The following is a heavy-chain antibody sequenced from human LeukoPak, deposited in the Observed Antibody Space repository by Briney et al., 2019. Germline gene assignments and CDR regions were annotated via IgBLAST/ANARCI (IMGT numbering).Heavy chain of an antibody. D-gene: IGHD3-3*01. CDR3: ARDRAIITYDPVPGGWFDP. CDR1: GGFISGYY. V-gene: IGHV4-59*12. CDR2: IFYSGST. J-gene: IGHJ5*02. Sequence: SETLSLTCTVSGGFISGYYWSWIRQPPGEGLEWIGYIFYSGSTNYNPSLKSRVTISVDTSKNQFSLNLSSVTAADTAVYYCARDRAIITYDPVPGGWFDPWGQGTLVTVSS.